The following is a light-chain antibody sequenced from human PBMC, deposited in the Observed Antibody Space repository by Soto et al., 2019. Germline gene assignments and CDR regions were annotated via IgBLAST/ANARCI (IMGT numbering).Light chain of an antibody. J-gene: IGKJ4*01. Sequence: EIVMTQSPATLSVSPGERATLSCRASQSVRSNLAWYQQKPGQAPRLLIYGASTRATRIPARFSGSESGTEFTLIISSLQSEDFAVYYCQKYNNWPLTFGGGTQVESK. CDR2: GAS. CDR3: QKYNNWPLT. V-gene: IGKV3-15*01. CDR1: QSVRSN.